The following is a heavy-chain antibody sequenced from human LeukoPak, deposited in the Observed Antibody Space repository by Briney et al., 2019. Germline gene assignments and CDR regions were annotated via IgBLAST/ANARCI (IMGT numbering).Heavy chain of an antibody. D-gene: IGHD5-18*01. CDR2: INHSGST. J-gene: IGHJ4*02. CDR1: GGSFSGYY. CDR3: ARDILSYSYGYIYSGVFDY. V-gene: IGHV4-34*01. Sequence: SETLSLTCAVYGGSFSGYYWSWIRQPPGKGLEWIGEINHSGSTNYNPSLKSRVTISVDTSKNQFSLKLSSVTATDTAVYYCARDILSYSYGYIYSGVFDYWGQGTLVTVSS.